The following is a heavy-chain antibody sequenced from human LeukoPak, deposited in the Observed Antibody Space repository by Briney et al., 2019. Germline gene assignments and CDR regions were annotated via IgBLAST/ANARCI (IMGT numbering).Heavy chain of an antibody. Sequence: ASVKVSCKASGYTFTSYGISWVRQATGQRLEWMGWISAYNGNTNYAQKLQGRVTMTTDTSTSTAYMELRSLRSDDTAVYYCARVPLDHYYYGMDVWGQGTTVTVSS. CDR3: ARVPLDHYYYGMDV. CDR2: ISAYNGNT. V-gene: IGHV1-18*01. J-gene: IGHJ6*02. CDR1: GYTFTSYG.